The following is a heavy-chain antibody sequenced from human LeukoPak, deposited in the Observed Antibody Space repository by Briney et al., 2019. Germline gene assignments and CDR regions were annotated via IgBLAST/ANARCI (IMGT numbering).Heavy chain of an antibody. J-gene: IGHJ4*02. CDR1: GGSFSGYY. Sequence: SETLSLTCAVYGGSFSGYYWSWIRQPPGKGLEWIGEMNQRGSMNYNPSLKSRVTISVDRSKNQFSLKLSSVTAADTAVYYCARELELRYWGQGTLVTVSS. V-gene: IGHV4-34*01. CDR3: ARELELRY. CDR2: MNQRGSM. D-gene: IGHD1-7*01.